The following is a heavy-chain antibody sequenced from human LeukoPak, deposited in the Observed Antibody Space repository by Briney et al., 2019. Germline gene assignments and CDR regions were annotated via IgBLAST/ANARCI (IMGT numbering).Heavy chain of an antibody. Sequence: SVKVSCKASEGSFSSHAITWVRQAPGQGLEWMGRTIPIFGPANYAQKFQGRVTITTDESTSTSSMELSSLTSEDTAVYYCARARGSGWYPLRYWGQGTLVTVSS. D-gene: IGHD6-19*01. CDR2: TIPIFGPA. CDR1: EGSFSSHA. V-gene: IGHV1-69*05. CDR3: ARARGSGWYPLRY. J-gene: IGHJ4*02.